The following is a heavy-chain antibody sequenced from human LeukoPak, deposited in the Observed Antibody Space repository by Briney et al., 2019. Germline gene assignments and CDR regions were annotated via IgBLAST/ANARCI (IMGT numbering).Heavy chain of an antibody. J-gene: IGHJ4*02. V-gene: IGHV4-59*01. CDR3: ARSQFGWEPFDY. CDR2: IYYSGST. Sequence: SETLSLTCTVSGGSISSYYWSWIRQPPGKGLEWIGYIYYSGSTNYNPSLKSRVTISVDTSKNQFSLKLSSVTAADTAVYYCARSQFGWEPFDYWGQGTLVTVSS. CDR1: GGSISSYY. D-gene: IGHD1-26*01.